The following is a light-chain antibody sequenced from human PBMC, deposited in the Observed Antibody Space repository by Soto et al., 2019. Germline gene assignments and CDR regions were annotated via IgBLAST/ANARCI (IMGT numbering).Light chain of an antibody. CDR3: LVWVDSLKGDV. J-gene: IGLJ1*01. Sequence: QSVLTQPPSASGTPGQRVTISCSGSSSNIGSSTVNWYQHLPGTAPKLLIYSNSQRPSGVPDRFSGSKSGTSASLAISGLQSDDEADYYCLVWVDSLKGDVFGTGTKGTVL. CDR2: SNS. V-gene: IGLV1-44*01. CDR1: SSNIGSST.